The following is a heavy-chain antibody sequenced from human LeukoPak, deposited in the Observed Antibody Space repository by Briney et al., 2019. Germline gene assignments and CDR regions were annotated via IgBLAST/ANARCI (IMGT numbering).Heavy chain of an antibody. CDR3: ARGRIGWSGYYTPDYYYYMDV. J-gene: IGHJ6*03. CDR1: GFTVRSSY. D-gene: IGHD3-3*01. V-gene: IGHV4-34*01. Sequence: GSLRLSCAASGFTVRSSYMSWIRHPPGKGLEWIGEINHSRSTNYNPSLKSRVTISVDTSKNQFSLKLSSVTAADTAVYYCARGRIGWSGYYTPDYYYYMDVWGKGTTVTVSS. CDR2: INHSRST.